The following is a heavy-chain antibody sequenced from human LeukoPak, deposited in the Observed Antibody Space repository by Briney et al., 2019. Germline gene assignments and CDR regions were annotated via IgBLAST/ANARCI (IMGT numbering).Heavy chain of an antibody. J-gene: IGHJ4*02. Sequence: GGSLRLSCAASGFTVSSNYMSWVRQAPGKGLEWVSVIYSGGSTYYADSVKGRFTISRDNSKNTLYLQMNSLRAEDTAVYYCARGAAGWNPSFDYWGQGTLVTVSS. CDR3: ARGAAGWNPSFDY. V-gene: IGHV3-66*02. D-gene: IGHD1-1*01. CDR1: GFTVSSNY. CDR2: IYSGGST.